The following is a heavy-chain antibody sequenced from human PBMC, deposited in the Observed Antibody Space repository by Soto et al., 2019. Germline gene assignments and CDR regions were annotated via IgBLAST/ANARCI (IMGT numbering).Heavy chain of an antibody. CDR1: GFTFSSSG. J-gene: IGHJ4*02. D-gene: IGHD1-20*01. Sequence: GGSLRLSCAASGFTFSSSGMHWVRQAPGKGLEWVAVISYDGSNKFYADSVKGRFTISRDNFRNTLYLQMNSLRAEDTAVYYCAKEFHSWNQFDYWGKGTLVTVS. V-gene: IGHV3-30*18. CDR2: ISYDGSNK. CDR3: AKEFHSWNQFDY.